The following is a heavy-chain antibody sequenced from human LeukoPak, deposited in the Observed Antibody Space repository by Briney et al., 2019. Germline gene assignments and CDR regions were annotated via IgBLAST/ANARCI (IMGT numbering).Heavy chain of an antibody. Sequence: SETLSLTCAVYGGSFSGYYWSWIRQPPGKGLEWIGEINHSGSTNYNPSLKSRVTISVDTSKNQFSLKLSSVTAADTAVYYCASQDYDYVWWSYRYGIFDYWGQGTLVTVSS. CDR1: GGSFSGYY. J-gene: IGHJ4*02. CDR3: ASQDYDYVWWSYRYGIFDY. V-gene: IGHV4-34*01. CDR2: INHSGST. D-gene: IGHD3-16*02.